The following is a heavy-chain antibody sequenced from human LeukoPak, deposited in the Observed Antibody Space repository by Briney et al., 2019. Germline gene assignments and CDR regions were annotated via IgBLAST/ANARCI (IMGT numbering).Heavy chain of an antibody. Sequence: SVTVSFKASGGTFTIYAISWVRQAPGQGLEWMGRIIPILGIANYAQKFQGRVTITTDISTSTAYMEVRSLRSEDTAVYYCVRDLGVDTTMIFFDYWGQGSVVTVSS. CDR3: VRDLGVDTTMIFFDY. CDR1: GGTFTIYA. CDR2: IIPILGIA. V-gene: IGHV1-69*04. D-gene: IGHD3-22*01. J-gene: IGHJ4*02.